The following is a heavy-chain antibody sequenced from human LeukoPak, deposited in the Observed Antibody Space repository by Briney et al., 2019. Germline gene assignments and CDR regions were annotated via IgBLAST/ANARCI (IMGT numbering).Heavy chain of an antibody. V-gene: IGHV4-61*02. CDR2: IYTSGST. Sequence: SQTLSLTCTVSGVSISSGSYYWSWIRQPAGKGLEWIGRIYTSGSTNYNPSLKSRVTISVDTSKNQFSLKLSSVTAADTAVYYCASSPLPHGYYDSSGYYYWGQGTLVTVSS. CDR1: GVSISSGSYY. J-gene: IGHJ4*02. D-gene: IGHD3-22*01. CDR3: ASSPLPHGYYDSSGYYY.